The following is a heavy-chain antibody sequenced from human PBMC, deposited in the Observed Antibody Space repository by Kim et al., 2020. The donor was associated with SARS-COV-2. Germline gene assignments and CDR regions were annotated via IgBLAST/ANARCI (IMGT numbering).Heavy chain of an antibody. CDR1: HDSISSGTYY. D-gene: IGHD3-10*01. J-gene: IGHJ6*02. V-gene: IGHV4-31*03. CDR2: IYYGGSA. Sequence: SETLSLTCNVSHDSISSGTYYWTWIRQPPGKGLEWIGNIYYGGSAHYNPSLKSRGTISLDTSKNQFSLILTSVTTADTAVYYCARERLPTVIRGINYFYYGMDVWGQGTTVIVS. CDR3: ARERLPTVIRGINYFYYGMDV.